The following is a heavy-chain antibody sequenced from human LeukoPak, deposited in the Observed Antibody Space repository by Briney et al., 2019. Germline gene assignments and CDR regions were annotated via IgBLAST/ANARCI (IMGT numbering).Heavy chain of an antibody. Sequence: SETLSLTCTVSGGSISSYYWSWIRQPPGKGLEWIGYIYYSGSINYNPSLKSRVSISVDTSKNQFSLKLRSVTAADTAVYYCARDSVSTALDYWGQGTLVTVSS. CDR3: ARDSVSTALDY. CDR1: GGSISSYY. D-gene: IGHD2/OR15-2a*01. V-gene: IGHV4-59*01. J-gene: IGHJ4*02. CDR2: IYYSGSI.